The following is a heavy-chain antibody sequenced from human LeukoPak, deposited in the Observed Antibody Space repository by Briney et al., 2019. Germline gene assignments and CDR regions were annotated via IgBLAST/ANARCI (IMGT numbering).Heavy chain of an antibody. V-gene: IGHV3-30-3*01. CDR2: ISYDGSNK. Sequence: GGSLRLSCAVSGFTFNSYAMSWVRQAPGKGLEWVAVISYDGSNKYYADSVKGRFTISRDNSKNTLYLQMNSLRAEDTAVYYCARDSGYSASNAFDIWGQGTMVTVSS. J-gene: IGHJ3*02. CDR3: ARDSGYSASNAFDI. D-gene: IGHD5-12*01. CDR1: GFTFNSYA.